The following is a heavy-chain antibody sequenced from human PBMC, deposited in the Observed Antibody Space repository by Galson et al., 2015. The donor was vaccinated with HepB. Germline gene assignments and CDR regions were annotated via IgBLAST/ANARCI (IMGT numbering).Heavy chain of an antibody. V-gene: IGHV3-48*01. CDR3: ARHPKGTSGYENYYYYGMDV. CDR2: ISSSSSTI. CDR1: GFTFSSYS. Sequence: SLRLSCAASGFTFSSYSMNWVRQAPGKGLEWASYISSSSSTIYYADSVKGRFTISRDNAKNSLYLQMSSLKASDTAMYYCARHPKGTSGYENYYYYGMDVWGQGTTVTVSS. J-gene: IGHJ6*02. D-gene: IGHD5-12*01.